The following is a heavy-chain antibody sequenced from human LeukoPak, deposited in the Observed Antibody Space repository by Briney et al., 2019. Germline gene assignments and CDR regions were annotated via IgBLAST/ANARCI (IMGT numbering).Heavy chain of an antibody. Sequence: GESLKISCKGSGYSFTSYWIGWVRQMPGKGLEWMGIIYPGDSDTRYSPSFQGLVTISADKSISIAYLQWSSLKASDTAMYYCARQSLRFGEYTYDYWGQGTLVTVSS. CDR1: GYSFTSYW. D-gene: IGHD3-10*01. V-gene: IGHV5-51*01. J-gene: IGHJ4*02. CDR3: ARQSLRFGEYTYDY. CDR2: IYPGDSDT.